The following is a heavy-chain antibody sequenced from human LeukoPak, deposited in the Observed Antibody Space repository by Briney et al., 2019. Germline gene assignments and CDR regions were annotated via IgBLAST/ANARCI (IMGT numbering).Heavy chain of an antibody. CDR1: GYTFTSYA. V-gene: IGHV1-3*01. Sequence: ASVKVSCKASGYTFTSYAMHWVRQAPGQRLEWMGWINAGNGNKKYSQKFQGRVTITRDTSASTAYMELSSLRSEDTAVYYCARVGYYESSGYYEYWGQGTLVTVSS. CDR2: INAGNGNK. J-gene: IGHJ4*02. D-gene: IGHD3-22*01. CDR3: ARVGYYESSGYYEY.